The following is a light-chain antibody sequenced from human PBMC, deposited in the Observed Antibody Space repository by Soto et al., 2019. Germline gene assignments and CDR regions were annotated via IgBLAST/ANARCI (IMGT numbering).Light chain of an antibody. CDR3: QQSYSTPRT. J-gene: IGKJ1*01. V-gene: IGKV1-39*01. Sequence: DIQLTQSPSSLSASVGDSVTITCRASQSITSFLNWYQQKPGEAPSLLIYGASSLQSGVPARFSGSGSGTDFTLTISSLQAEDFATYYCQQSYSTPRTFGQGTKVETK. CDR1: QSITSF. CDR2: GAS.